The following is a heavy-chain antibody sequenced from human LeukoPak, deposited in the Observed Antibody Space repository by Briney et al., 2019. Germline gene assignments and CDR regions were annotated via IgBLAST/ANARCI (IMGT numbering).Heavy chain of an antibody. CDR2: TDGTGGDS. CDR1: GFTFSNFA. V-gene: IGHV3-23*01. CDR3: AKDAFSYNGVFDPSDI. J-gene: IGHJ3*02. D-gene: IGHD3-3*01. Sequence: GGSLRLSCVASGFTFSNFAMSWVRQTPGKRLEWVASTDGTGGDSYYADAVKGRFTISRDDSRDTLYLQMNSLKAEDTAVYYCAKDAFSYNGVFDPSDIWGQGTMVTVSS.